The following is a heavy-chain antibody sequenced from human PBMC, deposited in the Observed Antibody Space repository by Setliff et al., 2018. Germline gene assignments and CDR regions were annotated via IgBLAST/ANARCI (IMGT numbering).Heavy chain of an antibody. CDR1: GATLSGDA. Sequence: GASVKVSCKASGATLSGDAFSWVRQAPGHGLEWMGRFIPVLGKANYAPRFQGRLTITVDTSTGTSYMDLRSLRSDDTAIYYCARELRSPFWHFDLWGQGSLVTVSS. CDR3: ARELRSPFWHFDL. J-gene: IGHJ4*02. D-gene: IGHD3-3*01. CDR2: FIPVLGKA. V-gene: IGHV1-69*04.